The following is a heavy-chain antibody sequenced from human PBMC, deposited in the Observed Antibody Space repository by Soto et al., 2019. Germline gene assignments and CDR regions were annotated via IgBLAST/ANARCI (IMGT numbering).Heavy chain of an antibody. J-gene: IGHJ4*02. CDR1: GFTFSSYA. V-gene: IGHV3-30-3*01. D-gene: IGHD5-18*01. CDR3: ARPNTAKGTWGIDY. Sequence: ESGGGVVQPGRSLRLSCAASGFTFSSYAMHWVRQAPGKGLEWVAVISYDGSNKYYADSVKGRFTISRDNSKNTLYLQMNSLRAEDTAVYYCARPNTAKGTWGIDYWGQGTLVTVSS. CDR2: ISYDGSNK.